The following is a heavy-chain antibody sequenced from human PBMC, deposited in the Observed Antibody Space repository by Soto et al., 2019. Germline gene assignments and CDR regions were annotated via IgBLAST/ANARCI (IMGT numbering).Heavy chain of an antibody. Sequence: GGSLRLSCAASGFTFSSYAMSWVRQAPGKGLEWVSAISGSGGSTYYADSVKGRFTISRDNSKNTLYLQMNSLRAEDTAVYYCSKDQCEYSSSCAYYYYYMDVWGKGTPVTVSS. V-gene: IGHV3-23*01. J-gene: IGHJ6*03. CDR1: GFTFSSYA. D-gene: IGHD6-6*01. CDR3: SKDQCEYSSSCAYYYYYMDV. CDR2: ISGSGGST.